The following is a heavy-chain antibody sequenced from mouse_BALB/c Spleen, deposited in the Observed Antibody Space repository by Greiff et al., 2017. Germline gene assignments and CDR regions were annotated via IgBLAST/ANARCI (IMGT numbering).Heavy chain of an antibody. CDR1: GFTFSSYT. J-gene: IGHJ4*01. CDR2: ISNGGGST. V-gene: IGHV5-12-2*01. Sequence: EGKLVESGGGLVQPGGSLKLSCAASGFTFSSYTMSWVRQTPEKRLEWVAYISNGGGSTYYPDTVKGRFTISRDNAKNTLYLQMSSLKSEDTAMYFCARQADDYDDAGYYAMDYWGQGTSVTVSS. D-gene: IGHD2-4*01. CDR3: ARQADDYDDAGYYAMDY.